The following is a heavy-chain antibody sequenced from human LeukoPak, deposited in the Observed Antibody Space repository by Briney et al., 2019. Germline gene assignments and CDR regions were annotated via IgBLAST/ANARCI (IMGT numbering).Heavy chain of an antibody. CDR3: AKEGAYYDFWSGYSPSHGIFDY. J-gene: IGHJ4*02. Sequence: ASVEVSCKASGYSFTSSDINWVRQAAGQGLEWVGWMNPNSGNTGYAQKYQGRVTMTRNTSINTAYMELSSLRSEDTAVYYCAKEGAYYDFWSGYSPSHGIFDYWGQGTLVAVSS. CDR1: GYSFTSSD. V-gene: IGHV1-8*01. CDR2: MNPNSGNT. D-gene: IGHD3-3*01.